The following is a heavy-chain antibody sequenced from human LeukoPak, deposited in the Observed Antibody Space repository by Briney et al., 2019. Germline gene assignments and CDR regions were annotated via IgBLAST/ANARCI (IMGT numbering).Heavy chain of an antibody. CDR2: IYSDGNT. V-gene: IGHV3-53*01. CDR3: AKVATTPVWAPDY. J-gene: IGHJ4*02. D-gene: IGHD1-1*01. Sequence: GFLGLSCAASGLIISREFMSWVRQAPGQGLEWVAIIYSDGNTVYAESVKGRFTISRDTSKNRLFLHMDSLRVEDTALYYCAKVATTPVWAPDYWGQGTLVTVSS. CDR1: GLIISREF.